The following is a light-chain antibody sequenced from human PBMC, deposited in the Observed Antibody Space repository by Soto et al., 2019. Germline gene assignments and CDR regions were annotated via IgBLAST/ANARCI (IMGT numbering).Light chain of an antibody. Sequence: VMTQSPATLSVSPGESATLSCRASQSVSSNLAWYQKKPGQAPRLLIYGASTRDTGIPDRVSGSGSGTEFTLTISSLQSEEFAVYYGQQYNNWPRTFGQGTKVDIK. J-gene: IGKJ1*01. CDR3: QQYNNWPRT. CDR1: QSVSSN. CDR2: GAS. V-gene: IGKV3-15*01.